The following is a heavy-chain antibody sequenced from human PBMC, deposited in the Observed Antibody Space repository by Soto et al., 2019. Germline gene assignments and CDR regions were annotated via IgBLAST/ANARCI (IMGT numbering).Heavy chain of an antibody. CDR3: AGVNSYYYDSSGYYPFDY. CDR2: IYYSGST. V-gene: IGHV4-30-4*01. Sequence: SETLSLTCTVSGGSISSGDYYWSWIRQPPGKGLEWIGYIYYSGSTYYNPSLKSRVTISVDTSKNQFSLKLSSVTAADTAVYYCAGVNSYYYDSSGYYPFDYWGQGTLVTVSS. CDR1: GGSISSGDYY. D-gene: IGHD3-22*01. J-gene: IGHJ4*02.